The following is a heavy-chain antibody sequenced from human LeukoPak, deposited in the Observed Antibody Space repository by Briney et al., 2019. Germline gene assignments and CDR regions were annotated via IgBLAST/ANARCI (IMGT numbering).Heavy chain of an antibody. D-gene: IGHD6-13*01. CDR3: ARDAAAAGPGDY. V-gene: IGHV3-33*01. Sequence: GGSLRLSCAASGFTFSSYGMHWVRQAPGKGLEWVAVIWYDGSNKYYADSVKGRFTISRDNSKNTLYLQMNSLRAEDTAVYYCARDAAAAGPGDYWGQGALVSVSS. CDR2: IWYDGSNK. J-gene: IGHJ4*02. CDR1: GFTFSSYG.